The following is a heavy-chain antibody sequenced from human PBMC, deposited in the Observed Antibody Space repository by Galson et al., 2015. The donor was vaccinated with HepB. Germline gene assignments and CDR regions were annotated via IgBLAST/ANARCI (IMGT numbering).Heavy chain of an antibody. V-gene: IGHV3-43D*03. CDR1: GFTFDDYA. CDR3: AKDMRYCSSTSCYSYGMDV. Sequence: SLRLSCAASGFTFDDYAMHWVRQAPGKGLEWVSLISWDGGSTYYADSVKGRFTISRDNSKNSLYLQMNSLRAEDTALYYCAKDMRYCSSTSCYSYGMDVWGQGTTVTVSS. J-gene: IGHJ6*02. CDR2: ISWDGGST. D-gene: IGHD2-2*01.